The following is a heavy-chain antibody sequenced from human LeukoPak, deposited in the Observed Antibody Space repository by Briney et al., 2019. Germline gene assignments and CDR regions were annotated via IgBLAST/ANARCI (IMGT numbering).Heavy chain of an antibody. CDR2: IYTSGST. CDR1: GGSISSYY. J-gene: IGHJ5*02. V-gene: IGHV4-4*07. D-gene: IGHD2-21*01. Sequence: TSETLSLTCTVSGGSISSYYWSWIRQPAGKGLEWIGRIYTSGSTNYNPSLKSRVTMSVDTSKNQFSLKLSSVTAADTAVYYCARDPNCGGDCYGINWFDPWGQGTLVTVSS. CDR3: ARDPNCGGDCYGINWFDP.